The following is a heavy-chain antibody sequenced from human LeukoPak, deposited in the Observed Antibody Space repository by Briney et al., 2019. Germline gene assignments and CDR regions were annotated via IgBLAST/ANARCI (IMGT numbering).Heavy chain of an antibody. Sequence: TRGSLRLSCAASGFTFSTYSISWVRQAPGKGLEWVSYILSSSTTIYYADSVRGRFTISRDNAKNSLYLQMNSLRDDDTAVYYCARSPFYSQYYFDYWGQGTLVTVSS. CDR2: ILSSSTTI. CDR3: ARSPFYSQYYFDY. V-gene: IGHV3-48*02. J-gene: IGHJ4*02. CDR1: GFTFSTYS. D-gene: IGHD4-11*01.